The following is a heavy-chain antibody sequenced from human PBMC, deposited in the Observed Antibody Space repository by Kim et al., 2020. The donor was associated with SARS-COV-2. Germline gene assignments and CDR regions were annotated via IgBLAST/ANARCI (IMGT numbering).Heavy chain of an antibody. CDR1: GGSISSSSYY. CDR2: IYYSGST. D-gene: IGHD3-3*01. J-gene: IGHJ6*04. CDR3: ARDPLFLAFPNNYYDYGMDV. Sequence: SETLSLTCTVSGGSISSSSYYWGWIRQPPGKGLEWIGSIYYSGSTYYNPSLKSRVTISVDTSKNQFSLKLSSVTAADTAVYYCARDPLFLAFPNNYYDYGMDVSGEGTTGTVSS. V-gene: IGHV4-39*07.